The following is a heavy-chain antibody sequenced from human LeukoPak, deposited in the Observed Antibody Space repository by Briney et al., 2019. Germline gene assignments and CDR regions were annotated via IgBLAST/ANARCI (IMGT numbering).Heavy chain of an antibody. Sequence: GGYLRRSCAASGFTFSDYYMSWIRQAPGKGLEWVSYISSSSSYTNYADSVKGRFTISRDNAKNSLYLQMNSLRAEDTAVYYCAREVAAAGALDYWGQGTLVTVSS. CDR3: AREVAAAGALDY. CDR1: GFTFSDYY. D-gene: IGHD6-13*01. V-gene: IGHV3-11*06. CDR2: ISSSSSYT. J-gene: IGHJ4*02.